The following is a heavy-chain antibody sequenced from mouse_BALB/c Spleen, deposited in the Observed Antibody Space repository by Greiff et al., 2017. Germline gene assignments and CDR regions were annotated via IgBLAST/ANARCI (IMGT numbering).Heavy chain of an antibody. CDR2: INPGSGGT. CDR1: GYAFTNYL. V-gene: IGHV1-54*01. CDR3: ARDYDSLMDY. Sequence: VQLQQSGAELVRPGTSVKVSCKASGYAFTNYLIEWVKQRPGQGLEWIGVINPGSGGTNYNEKFKGKATLTADKSSSTAYMQLSSLTSDDSAVYFCARDYDSLMDYWGQGTSVTVSS. D-gene: IGHD2-4*01. J-gene: IGHJ4*01.